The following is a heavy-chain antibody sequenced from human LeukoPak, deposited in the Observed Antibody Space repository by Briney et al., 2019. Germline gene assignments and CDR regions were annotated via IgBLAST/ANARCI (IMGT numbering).Heavy chain of an antibody. CDR1: GGSISSSTYS. CDR2: IYYSGST. J-gene: IGHJ6*03. Sequence: SETLSLTCTVSGGSISSSTYSWGWIRQPPGKGLEWIGTIYYSGSTSYNPSLKSRVTLSVDTSKNQFSLKLSSVTAADTAVYYCAGSYAYYYYYYMDVWGKGATVTISS. V-gene: IGHV4-39*07. CDR3: AGSYAYYYYYYMDV. D-gene: IGHD2-15*01.